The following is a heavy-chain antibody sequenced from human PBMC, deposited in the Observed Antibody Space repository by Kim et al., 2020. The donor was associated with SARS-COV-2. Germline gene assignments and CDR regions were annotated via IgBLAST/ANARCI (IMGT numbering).Heavy chain of an antibody. CDR1: GFTFDDYA. CDR3: AKDKRYFDWLSLPTSFDY. Sequence: GGSLRLSCAASGFTFDDYAMHWVRQAPGKGLEWVSGISCNSGSIGYADSVKGRFTISRDNAKNSLYLQMNSLRAEDTALYYCAKDKRYFDWLSLPTSFDYWGQRTLVTVSP. CDR2: ISCNSGSI. J-gene: IGHJ4*02. D-gene: IGHD3-9*01. V-gene: IGHV3-9*01.